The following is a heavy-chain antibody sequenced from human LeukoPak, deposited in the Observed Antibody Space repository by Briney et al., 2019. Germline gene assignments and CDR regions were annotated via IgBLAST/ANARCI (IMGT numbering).Heavy chain of an antibody. CDR2: ITTGDGNT. V-gene: IGHV3-23*01. CDR3: AKDHLGLRYSYGYAKFPFDY. J-gene: IGHJ4*02. Sequence: GGSLRLSCTASGFTFSSYTMTWVRQAPGKGLKWVSTITTGDGNTYYADSVKGRFTVSRDDSKNTLYLQMNSLRAEDTAVYYCAKDHLGLRYSYGYAKFPFDYWGQGTLVTVSS. CDR1: GFTFSSYT. D-gene: IGHD5-18*01.